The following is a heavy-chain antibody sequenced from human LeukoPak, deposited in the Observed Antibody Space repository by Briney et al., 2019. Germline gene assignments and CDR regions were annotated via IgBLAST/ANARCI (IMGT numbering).Heavy chain of an antibody. Sequence: EALKISFKGSWDIFTSYWIGWVRQMPGKGLGWMWIIYPGDSDTRYSPSCQGQVTISAAKSISTAYLQWSSVKASDTAMYYCARWDCSSTRCYVGEAFDIWGQGTMVTVSS. CDR2: IYPGDSDT. CDR1: WDIFTSYW. V-gene: IGHV5-51*01. J-gene: IGHJ3*02. CDR3: ARWDCSSTRCYVGEAFDI. D-gene: IGHD2-2*01.